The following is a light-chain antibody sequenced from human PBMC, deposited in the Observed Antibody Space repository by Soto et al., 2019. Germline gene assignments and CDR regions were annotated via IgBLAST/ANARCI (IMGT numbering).Light chain of an antibody. CDR3: SSYTTSNTRQIV. J-gene: IGLJ1*01. V-gene: IGLV2-14*03. Sequence: QSVVTQPASLSGSPGQSITISRPGTSSYVCGYNYVSWYQHHPGKAPKLIIYDVTNRPSGVSNPFSGSKSGNTASLTISGLQPEDEADYYCSSYTTSNTRQIVFGTGTKVTVL. CDR1: SSYVCGYNY. CDR2: DVT.